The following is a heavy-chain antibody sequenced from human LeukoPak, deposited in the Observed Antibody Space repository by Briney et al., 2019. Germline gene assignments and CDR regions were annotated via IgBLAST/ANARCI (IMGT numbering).Heavy chain of an antibody. J-gene: IGHJ5*02. V-gene: IGHV3-23*01. D-gene: IGHD3-3*01. CDR1: GFAFKNAW. Sequence: GESLRPSCAASGFAFKNAWMSWVRQAPGKGLEWVSAISGSGGSTYYADSVEGRFTISRDNSKNTLYLQMNSLRAEDTAVYYCAKDSGDTIFGVVVRPAWFDPWGQGTLVTVSS. CDR2: ISGSGGST. CDR3: AKDSGDTIFGVVVRPAWFDP.